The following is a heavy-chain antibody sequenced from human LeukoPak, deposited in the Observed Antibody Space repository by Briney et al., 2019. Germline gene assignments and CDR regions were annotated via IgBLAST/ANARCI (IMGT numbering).Heavy chain of an antibody. CDR3: AREILRFDI. Sequence: GASVKVSCKASGYSFNSQGMNWVRQAPGQGLEWMGWINTDSGKPTYAQGFTGRFVFSLDSSVSTAYLQISNLMPEDTAKYYCAREILRFDIWGQGTMVIVSS. CDR2: INTDSGKP. J-gene: IGHJ3*02. V-gene: IGHV7-4-1*02. CDR1: GYSFNSQG.